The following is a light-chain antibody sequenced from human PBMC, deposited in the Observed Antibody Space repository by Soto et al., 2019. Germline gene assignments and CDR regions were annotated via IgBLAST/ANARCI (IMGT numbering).Light chain of an antibody. V-gene: IGKV2-28*01. CDR1: QGLLHSDGFTY. Sequence: DIVMTQSPLSLPVTPGEPASISCRSSQGLLHSDGFTYLDWYLQKPGQSPQLLIYLGSNRASGVPDRFSGSGSGTDFTLRISRVEAEDVGVYYCIQALQAPYTFGQGTKVEIK. J-gene: IGKJ2*01. CDR2: LGS. CDR3: IQALQAPYT.